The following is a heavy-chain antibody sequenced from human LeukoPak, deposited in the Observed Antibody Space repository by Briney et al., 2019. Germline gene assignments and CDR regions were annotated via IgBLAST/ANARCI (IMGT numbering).Heavy chain of an antibody. CDR2: ISGSGSST. Sequence: PGGSLRLSCAVSGITLPNYGMSWVRQAPGKGLEWVAGISGSGSSTNYADSVKGRFTISRDNPKNTLYLQMNSLRAEDTAVYYCARGIGWRGYPIDYWGQGTLVTVSS. J-gene: IGHJ4*02. CDR3: ARGIGWRGYPIDY. D-gene: IGHD3-3*01. V-gene: IGHV3-23*01. CDR1: GITLPNYG.